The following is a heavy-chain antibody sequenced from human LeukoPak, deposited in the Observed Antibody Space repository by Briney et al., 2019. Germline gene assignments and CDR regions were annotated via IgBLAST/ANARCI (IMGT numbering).Heavy chain of an antibody. D-gene: IGHD5-12*01. CDR2: INANTGGT. CDR3: ARGGYSGYESTDY. V-gene: IGHV1-2*02. Sequence: ASVKVSCKASGCRFTGYYMHWVRRAPGQGREWVGWINANTGGTNYSQKFQGRVTMTRDTSISTAYMELSRLRSDDTAMYYCARGGYSGYESTDYWGQGTLVTVSS. J-gene: IGHJ4*02. CDR1: GCRFTGYY.